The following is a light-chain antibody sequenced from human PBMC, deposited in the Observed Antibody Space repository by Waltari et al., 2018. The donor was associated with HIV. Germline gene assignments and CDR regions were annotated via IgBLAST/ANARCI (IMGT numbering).Light chain of an antibody. CDR2: EDN. V-gene: IGLV6-57*04. Sequence: FILTQPHPVSESPGKPVILSCPRHSGDIASKYVQWYPQRPGSAPTPVIYEDNRRPSGVPDRFSGSIDSASNSAFLTISGLKTEDEAAYYCQSYDYTIQVFGGGTKLTVL. CDR3: QSYDYTIQV. CDR1: SGDIASKY. J-gene: IGLJ3*02.